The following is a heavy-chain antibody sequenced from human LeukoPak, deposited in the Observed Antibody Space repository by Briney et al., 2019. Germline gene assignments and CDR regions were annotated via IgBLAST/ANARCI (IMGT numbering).Heavy chain of an antibody. CDR3: AKHPTMIVVVPNWFDP. Sequence: QPGGSLRLSGAASGFTFSSYGMSWVPQAPGKGLEWVSAISGSGGSTYYADSVKGRFTISRDNSKNTLYLQMNSLRAEDTAVYYCAKHPTMIVVVPNWFDPWGQGTLVTVSS. CDR2: ISGSGGST. CDR1: GFTFSSYG. V-gene: IGHV3-23*01. D-gene: IGHD3-22*01. J-gene: IGHJ5*02.